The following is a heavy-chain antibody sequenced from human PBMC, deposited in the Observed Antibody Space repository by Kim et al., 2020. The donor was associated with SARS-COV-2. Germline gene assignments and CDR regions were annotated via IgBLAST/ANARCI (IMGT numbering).Heavy chain of an antibody. CDR3: ARVSKGVYGSGALDY. J-gene: IGHJ4*02. V-gene: IGHV4-4*07. D-gene: IGHD3-10*01. Sequence: PSLKSRVTMSVDTSKNQFSLKLSSVTAADTAVYYCARVSKGVYGSGALDYWGQGTLVTVSS.